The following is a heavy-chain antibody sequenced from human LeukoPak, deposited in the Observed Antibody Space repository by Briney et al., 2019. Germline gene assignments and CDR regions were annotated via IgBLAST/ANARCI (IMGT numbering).Heavy chain of an antibody. Sequence: GGSLRLSCAASGFTFNTIRMSWVRQTQAQGLEWVASIKEDGHKKYYVDSAKGRFTISRDNAENSMYLQMNSLRAEETAVYYCARDAAGYDRWGQGTLITVSS. CDR3: ARDAAGYDR. D-gene: IGHD6-13*01. J-gene: IGHJ5*02. V-gene: IGHV3-7*03. CDR1: GFTFNTIR. CDR2: IKEDGHKK.